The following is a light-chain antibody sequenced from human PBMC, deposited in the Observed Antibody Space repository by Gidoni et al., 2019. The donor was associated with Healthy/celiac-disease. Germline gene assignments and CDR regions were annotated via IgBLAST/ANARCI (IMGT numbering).Light chain of an antibody. J-gene: IGLJ3*02. Sequence: QSVLTQPPSASGTPGQRVTISCSGSSSNIGSNYVYWYQQLPGTAPKLLIYRNYQRPSGVPGRFSGSKSGTSASLAISGLRSEDEADYYCAAWDDSLKWVFGGGTKLTGL. V-gene: IGLV1-47*01. CDR1: SSNIGSNY. CDR2: RNY. CDR3: AAWDDSLKWV.